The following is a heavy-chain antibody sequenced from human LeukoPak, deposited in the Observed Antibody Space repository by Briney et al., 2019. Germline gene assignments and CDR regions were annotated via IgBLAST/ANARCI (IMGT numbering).Heavy chain of an antibody. CDR1: GASISRGYYS. Sequence: SETLSLTCTVSGASISRGYYSWTWIRQPPGKGLEWIGYHYHSGSAYYNPSLKSRVTISVDRSKNQFSLKLTSVTAADTAVYYCARGGWELGASTFDSWGQGTLVTVSS. J-gene: IGHJ4*02. V-gene: IGHV4-30-2*01. CDR2: HYHSGSA. D-gene: IGHD7-27*01. CDR3: ARGGWELGASTFDS.